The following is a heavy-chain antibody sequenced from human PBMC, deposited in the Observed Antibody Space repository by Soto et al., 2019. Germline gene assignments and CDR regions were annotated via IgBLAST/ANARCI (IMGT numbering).Heavy chain of an antibody. CDR3: ARVVGDTVVTA. D-gene: IGHD2-15*01. CDR2: IYYSGST. Sequence: SETLSLTCTFSGGYLSSGDYYWSWIRQPPGKGLEWIGYIYYSGSTYYNPSLKSRVTISVDTSKNQFSLKLSSVTAADTAVYYCARVVGDTVVTAWGQGTLVTVSS. V-gene: IGHV4-30-4*01. J-gene: IGHJ4*02. CDR1: GGYLSSGDYY.